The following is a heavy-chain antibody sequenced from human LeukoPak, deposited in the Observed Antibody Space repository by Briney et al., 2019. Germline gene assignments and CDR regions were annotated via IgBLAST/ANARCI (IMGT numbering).Heavy chain of an antibody. CDR3: VKDGDVRELYPHYYFDY. CDR1: GFTFSSYG. D-gene: IGHD3-10*01. V-gene: IGHV3-30*02. J-gene: IGHJ4*02. CDR2: IRYDGSNK. Sequence: PGGSLRLSCAASGFTFSSYGMHWVRQAPGKGPEWVAFIRYDGSNKYYADSVKGRFTISRDNSKNTLYLQMNSLRAEDTAMYYCVKDGDVRELYPHYYFDYWGQGTLVTVSS.